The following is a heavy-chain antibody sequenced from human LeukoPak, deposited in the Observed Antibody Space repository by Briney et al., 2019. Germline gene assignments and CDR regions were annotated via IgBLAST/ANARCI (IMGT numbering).Heavy chain of an antibody. J-gene: IGHJ6*04. Sequence: GGSLRLSCAASGFTFSSYWMHWVRQAPGKGLVWVSRINSDGSSTSYADSVKGRFTISRDNAKNSLYLQMNSLRAEDTAVYYCAELGITLIGGVWGKGTTVTISS. CDR1: GFTFSSYW. CDR3: AELGITLIGGV. V-gene: IGHV3-74*01. CDR2: INSDGSST. D-gene: IGHD3-10*02.